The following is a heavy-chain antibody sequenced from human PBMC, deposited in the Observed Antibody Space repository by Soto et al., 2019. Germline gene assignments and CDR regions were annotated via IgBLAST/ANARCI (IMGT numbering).Heavy chain of an antibody. V-gene: IGHV3-33*01. CDR2: IWYDGSNK. Sequence: GGSLRLSCAASGFTFSSYGMHWVRQAPGKGLEWVAVIWYDGSNKYYADSVKGRFTISRDNSKNTLYLQMNSLRAEDTAVYYCARDSGGSGIMLGYYYYMDVWGKGTTVTVSS. D-gene: IGHD3-10*01. CDR1: GFTFSSYG. CDR3: ARDSGGSGIMLGYYYYMDV. J-gene: IGHJ6*03.